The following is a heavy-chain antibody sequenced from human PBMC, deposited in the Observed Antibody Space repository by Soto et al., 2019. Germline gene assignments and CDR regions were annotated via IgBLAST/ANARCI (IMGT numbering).Heavy chain of an antibody. V-gene: IGHV3-66*01. CDR3: ARDPSIAAAGPYGMDV. Sequence: GGSLRLSCAASGFTVSRNYMSWVRQAPGKGLEWVSVIYSGGSTYYADSVKGRFTISRDNSKNTLYLQMNSLRAEDTAVYYCARDPSIAAAGPYGMDVWGQGTTVTVSS. D-gene: IGHD6-13*01. J-gene: IGHJ6*02. CDR2: IYSGGST. CDR1: GFTVSRNY.